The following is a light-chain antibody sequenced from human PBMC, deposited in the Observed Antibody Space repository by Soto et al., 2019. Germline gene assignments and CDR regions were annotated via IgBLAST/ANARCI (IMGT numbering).Light chain of an antibody. Sequence: QSVLTQPPSVSGAPGQTVTISCTGSSSNIGAGYDVHWYQQLPGKAPKLLIYGNSNRPSGVPDRFSGSKSGNSASLAITGLQAEDEAEYYCQSYDSSLSVVFGGGTKLTVL. V-gene: IGLV1-40*01. CDR1: SSNIGAGYD. CDR3: QSYDSSLSVV. J-gene: IGLJ2*01. CDR2: GNS.